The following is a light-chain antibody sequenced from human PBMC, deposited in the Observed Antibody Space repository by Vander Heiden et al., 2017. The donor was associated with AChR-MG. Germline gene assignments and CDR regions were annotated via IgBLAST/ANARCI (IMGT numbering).Light chain of an antibody. J-gene: IGLJ2*01. CDR2: EVS. CDR1: SSDVGSYNP. V-gene: IGLV2-23*02. CDR3: CSYACSSALV. Sequence: QSALTQPASVSGSPGQSITIPCTGTSSDVGSYNPVSWYKQHPGKAPKLMIYEVSKRPSGVSNRFSGSKSGNTASLTISGLQAEDEADYYCCSYACSSALVFGGGTKLTVL.